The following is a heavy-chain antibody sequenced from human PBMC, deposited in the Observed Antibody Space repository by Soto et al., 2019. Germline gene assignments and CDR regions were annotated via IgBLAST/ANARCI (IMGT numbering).Heavy chain of an antibody. J-gene: IGHJ4*02. D-gene: IGHD3-22*01. CDR1: SGSISSYY. CDR3: ARLNYYDSSGYYLFDY. Sequence: SETLSLTCTVSSGSISSYYWSWIRQPPGKGLEWIGYIYYSGSTNYNPSLKSRVTISVDTSKNQFSLKLSSVTAADTAVYYCARLNYYDSSGYYLFDYWGQGTLVTVSS. V-gene: IGHV4-59*01. CDR2: IYYSGST.